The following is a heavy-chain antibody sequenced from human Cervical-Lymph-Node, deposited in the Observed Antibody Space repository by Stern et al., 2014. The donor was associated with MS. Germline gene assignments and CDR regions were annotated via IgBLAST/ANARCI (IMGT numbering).Heavy chain of an antibody. CDR1: GDSINSGGHY. Sequence: QVQLGQSGPGLVKPSQTLSLTCTVSGDSINSGGHYWSWIRQRPGKGLEWIGYIYNSGATFYSPSLKGRVTISLDTSKNQFSLTLSSVTAADTAIYYCASRWSGTYYGQNWFDPWGQGILVTVSS. D-gene: IGHD1-26*01. V-gene: IGHV4-31*03. CDR2: IYNSGAT. CDR3: ASRWSGTYYGQNWFDP. J-gene: IGHJ5*02.